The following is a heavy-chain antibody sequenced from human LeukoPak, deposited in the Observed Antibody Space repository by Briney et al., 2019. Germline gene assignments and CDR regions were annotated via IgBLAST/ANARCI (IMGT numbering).Heavy chain of an antibody. J-gene: IGHJ4*02. CDR3: ARSHFFDSSGYYSGYYFDY. Sequence: GESLKLSCNGSGYSFTNYWIGWVRHMPGKGLEWMGIIYPGDSDTRYSPSFQGQVTISADKSSSTAYLQWSSLKASDTAMYYCARSHFFDSSGYYSGYYFDYWGRGALVTVSS. CDR1: GYSFTNYW. V-gene: IGHV5-51*01. D-gene: IGHD3-22*01. CDR2: IYPGDSDT.